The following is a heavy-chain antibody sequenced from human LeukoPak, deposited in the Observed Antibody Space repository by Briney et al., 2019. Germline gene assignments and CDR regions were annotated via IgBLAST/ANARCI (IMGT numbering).Heavy chain of an antibody. CDR3: ASGRQLLRSFYYYGMDV. CDR2: ISSSGSTI. CDR1: GFTFSDYY. Sequence: GGSLRLPCAASGFTFSDYYMSWIRQAPGKGLEWVSYISSSGSTIYYADSVKGRFTISRDNAKNSLYLQMNSLRAEGTAVYYCASGRQLLRSFYYYGMDVWGQGTTVTVSS. V-gene: IGHV3-11*01. J-gene: IGHJ6*02. D-gene: IGHD2-2*01.